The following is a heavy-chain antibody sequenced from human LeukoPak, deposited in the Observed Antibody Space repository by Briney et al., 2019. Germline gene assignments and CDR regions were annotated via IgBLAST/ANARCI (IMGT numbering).Heavy chain of an antibody. CDR2: IYYSGST. J-gene: IGHJ4*02. CDR1: GGSISSGGYY. D-gene: IGHD3-22*01. CDR3: AGTILPDYYDSSGYSSSFDY. V-gene: IGHV4-31*03. Sequence: PSETLSLTCTVSGGSISSGGYYWSWIRQHPGKGLEWIGYIYYSGSTYYNPSLKSRVTISVDTSKNQFPLKLSSVTAADTAVYYCAGTILPDYYDSSGYSSSFDYWGQGTLVTVSS.